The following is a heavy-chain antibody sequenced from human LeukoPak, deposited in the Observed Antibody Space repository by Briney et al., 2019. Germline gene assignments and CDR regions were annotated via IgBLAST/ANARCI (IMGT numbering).Heavy chain of an antibody. D-gene: IGHD1-26*01. CDR2: ITSTGAYI. CDR3: ARVAAGATTSNYFYYYVDV. Sequence: GGSLRLSCAASGFTFGLYTINWVRQAPGKGLEWVSSITSTGAYINYADSVKGRFTISRDNAKNSLYLQMNSLRAEDTAVYYCARVAAGATTSNYFYYYVDVWGRGTTVTVSS. V-gene: IGHV3-21*01. CDR1: GFTFGLYT. J-gene: IGHJ6*03.